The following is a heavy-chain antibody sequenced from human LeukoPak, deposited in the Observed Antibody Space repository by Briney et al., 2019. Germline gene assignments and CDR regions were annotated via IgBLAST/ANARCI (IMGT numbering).Heavy chain of an antibody. Sequence: SETLSLTCAVYGGSFSGYYWSWIRQPPGKGLEWIGEINHSGSTNYNPSLKSRVTISVDTSKNQLSLKLSSVTAADTAVYYCATHPPRKCTGGSCSDYWGQGTLVTVSS. J-gene: IGHJ4*02. CDR3: ATHPPRKCTGGSCSDY. CDR1: GGSFSGYY. CDR2: INHSGST. D-gene: IGHD2-15*01. V-gene: IGHV4-34*01.